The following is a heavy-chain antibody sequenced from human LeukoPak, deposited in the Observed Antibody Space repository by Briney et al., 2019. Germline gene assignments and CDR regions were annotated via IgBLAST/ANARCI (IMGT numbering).Heavy chain of an antibody. D-gene: IGHD2-15*01. CDR2: IFYTGTT. J-gene: IGHJ5*02. Sequence: ASETESLTCTVSGRSMTNFYWGWTRQTPERGLECIGYIFYTGTTNYNPSLQARVTISVDTSKNQFSLKLTSVTAADTAIYFCARDAAVDPTWFDPWGQGTLVTVSS. V-gene: IGHV4-59*01. CDR1: GRSMTNFY. CDR3: ARDAAVDPTWFDP.